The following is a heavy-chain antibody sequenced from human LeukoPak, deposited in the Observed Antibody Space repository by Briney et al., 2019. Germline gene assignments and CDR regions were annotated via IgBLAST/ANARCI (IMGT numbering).Heavy chain of an antibody. D-gene: IGHD6-13*01. CDR3: ANNGDSSSWYYFDY. V-gene: IGHV3-30*18. Sequence: GGSLRLSCAASGFTFSSYGMRWVRQAPGKGLEWVAVISYDGSNKYYADSVKGRFTISRDNSKNTLYLQMNSLRAEDTAVYYCANNGDSSSWYYFDYWGQGTLVTVSS. CDR1: GFTFSSYG. CDR2: ISYDGSNK. J-gene: IGHJ4*02.